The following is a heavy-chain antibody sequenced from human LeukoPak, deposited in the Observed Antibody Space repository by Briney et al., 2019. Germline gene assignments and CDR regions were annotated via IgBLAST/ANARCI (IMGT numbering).Heavy chain of an antibody. D-gene: IGHD3-10*01. J-gene: IGHJ3*02. Sequence: PGGSLRLSCAASGFTLSSYWMSWVRQAPGKGREWVANIKEDGSEKNYVDSVKGRFTISRDNAQNSVYLHMNSLTAEDTALYYCARDWVAGVPFDAFDIWGQGTTVSVSS. CDR2: IKEDGSEK. V-gene: IGHV3-7*03. CDR3: ARDWVAGVPFDAFDI. CDR1: GFTLSSYW.